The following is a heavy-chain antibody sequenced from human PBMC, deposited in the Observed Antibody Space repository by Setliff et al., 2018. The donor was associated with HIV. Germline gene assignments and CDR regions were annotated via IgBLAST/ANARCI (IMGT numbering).Heavy chain of an antibody. CDR3: ARDGYYYDGSAYSTFDY. CDR2: IYTSGST. J-gene: IGHJ4*02. D-gene: IGHD3-22*01. V-gene: IGHV4-61*02. CDR1: GGSISSGIYY. Sequence: PSETLSLTCTVSGGSISSGIYYWSWIRQPAGKGLEWIGRIYTSGSTKYNPSLESRVTISVDTSKNQFSLRLSSVTAADTAVYYCARDGYYYDGSAYSTFDYWGQGTLVTVSS.